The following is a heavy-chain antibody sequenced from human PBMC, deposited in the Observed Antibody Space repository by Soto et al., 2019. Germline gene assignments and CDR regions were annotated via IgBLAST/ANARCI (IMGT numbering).Heavy chain of an antibody. V-gene: IGHV4-39*01. CDR3: ARRVTRPERFDY. Sequence: SETLSLTCIVSGGSISRTTDYWGWIRQPPGKGLEWMGNIYYSGSTFYNPSLQSRVTISVDTSKNQFSLKLTSATAADTAVYYCARRVTRPERFDYWGQGALVTVSS. CDR1: GGSISRTTDY. J-gene: IGHJ4*02. D-gene: IGHD4-4*01. CDR2: IYYSGST.